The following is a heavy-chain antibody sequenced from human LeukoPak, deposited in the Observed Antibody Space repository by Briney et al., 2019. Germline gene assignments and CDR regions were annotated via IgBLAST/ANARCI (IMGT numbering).Heavy chain of an antibody. CDR1: GGTFSSYA. CDR2: IIPIFGTA. Sequence: SVKVSCKASGGTFSSYAISWVRQAPGQGLEWMGGIIPIFGTANYAQKFQGRVTITADESTSTAYMELSSLRSEDTAVYYCATQGGPGAGILLLWGQGTLVTVSS. V-gene: IGHV1-69*13. J-gene: IGHJ4*02. CDR3: ATQGGPGAGILLL. D-gene: IGHD2-15*01.